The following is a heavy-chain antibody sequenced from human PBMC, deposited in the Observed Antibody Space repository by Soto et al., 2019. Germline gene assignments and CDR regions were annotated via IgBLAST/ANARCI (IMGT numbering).Heavy chain of an antibody. Sequence: GESLKISCKGSGYIFTNYWIGWVRQMPGKGLEWVGIIYPGDSDTKYSPSFQGQVTISADKSITTAYLQWSSLKASDTAMYYCSSLSYYDSSGDFDYWGQGTLVTVSS. CDR2: IYPGDSDT. J-gene: IGHJ4*02. CDR3: SSLSYYDSSGDFDY. D-gene: IGHD3-22*01. CDR1: GYIFTNYW. V-gene: IGHV5-51*01.